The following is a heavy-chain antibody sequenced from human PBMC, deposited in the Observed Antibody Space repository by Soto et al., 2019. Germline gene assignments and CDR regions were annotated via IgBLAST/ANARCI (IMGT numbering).Heavy chain of an antibody. Sequence: EVQLVESGGGLVQPGGSLRLSCAASGFTFSSYSMNWVRQAPGKGLEWVSYISSSSSTIYYADSVKGRFTISRDNAKNSLYLQMNSLRAEDTAVYYCARVLGDIVVVPAAWGDAFDIWGQGTMVTVSS. CDR2: ISSSSSTI. CDR1: GFTFSSYS. V-gene: IGHV3-48*01. CDR3: ARVLGDIVVVPAAWGDAFDI. D-gene: IGHD2-2*01. J-gene: IGHJ3*02.